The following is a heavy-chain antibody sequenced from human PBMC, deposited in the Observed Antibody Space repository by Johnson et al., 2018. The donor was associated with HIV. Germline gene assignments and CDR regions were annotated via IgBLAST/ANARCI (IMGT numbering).Heavy chain of an antibody. CDR3: AKVKIVTDVFDI. CDR2: ISHDGSNR. J-gene: IGHJ3*02. D-gene: IGHD2-21*01. CDR1: GFTFSNYA. V-gene: IGHV3-30*18. Sequence: PGRSLRLSCAASGFTFSNYAMHWVRQAPGKGLEWVALISHDGSNRYYADSVKGRFIISRDKSKNTLYLQMNSLRSEDTAVYFCAKVKIVTDVFDIWGQVTMVTVSS.